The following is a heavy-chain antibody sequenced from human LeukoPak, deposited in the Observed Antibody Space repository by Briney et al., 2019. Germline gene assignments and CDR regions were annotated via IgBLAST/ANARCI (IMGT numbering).Heavy chain of an antibody. CDR2: IYSDGSRT. J-gene: IGHJ4*02. V-gene: IGHV3-64D*06. CDR1: GFTFSSFA. CDR3: VKSPGSGWPI. Sequence: GGSLRLSCAASGFTFSSFAMHWVRQAPGKGLEYLSAIYSDGSRTYYADSVKGRFTISRDNSKNTLYFEMSSLRVEDTAVYYCVKSPGSGWPIWGQGTLLTVSS. D-gene: IGHD6-19*01.